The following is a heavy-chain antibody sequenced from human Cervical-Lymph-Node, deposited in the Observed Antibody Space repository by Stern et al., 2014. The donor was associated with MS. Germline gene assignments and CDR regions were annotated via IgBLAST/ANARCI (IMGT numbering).Heavy chain of an antibody. V-gene: IGHV4-59*01. CDR2: SYYSGTT. J-gene: IGHJ5*02. CDR3: ARATDL. CDR1: GASITSYS. Sequence: VHLVESGPGLLRPSETLSLTCTVSGASITSYSWSWIRQPPGKGLEWIGYSYYSGTTNYNASLKGRVAISIDTSKTQFSLRLSSVNAADTAVYYCARATDLWGQGTLVTVSS.